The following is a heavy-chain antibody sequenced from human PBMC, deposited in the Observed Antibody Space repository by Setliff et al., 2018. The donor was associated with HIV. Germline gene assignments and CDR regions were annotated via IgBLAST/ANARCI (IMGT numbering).Heavy chain of an antibody. CDR1: GYTFTSYG. J-gene: IGHJ6*02. CDR3: ARDVVIQLERRESVHSYYGMDV. D-gene: IGHD1-1*01. V-gene: IGHV1-46*01. CDR2: INPSGGST. Sequence: GASVKVSCKASGYTFTSYGISWVRQAPGQGLEWMGIINPSGGSTNYAQKFQGRVTLTRDTSTSTVYMELNSLKSEDTAVYYCARDVVIQLERRESVHSYYGMDVWGHGTTVTVSS.